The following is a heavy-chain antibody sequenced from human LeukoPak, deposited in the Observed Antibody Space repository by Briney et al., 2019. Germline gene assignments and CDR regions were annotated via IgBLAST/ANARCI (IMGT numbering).Heavy chain of an antibody. CDR3: AKDWNYYDSSGYYPDY. CDR1: GFTFSSYG. D-gene: IGHD3-22*01. Sequence: GGTLRLSCAASGFTFSSYGMHWVRQAPGKGLEWVAVIWYDGSNKYYADSVKGRFTISRDNSKNTLYLQMNSLRAEDTAVYYCAKDWNYYDSSGYYPDYWGQGTLVTVSS. V-gene: IGHV3-33*06. J-gene: IGHJ4*02. CDR2: IWYDGSNK.